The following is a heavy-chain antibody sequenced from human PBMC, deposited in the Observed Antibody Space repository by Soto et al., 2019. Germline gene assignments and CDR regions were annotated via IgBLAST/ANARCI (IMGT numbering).Heavy chain of an antibody. CDR2: ISGSGGST. V-gene: IGHV3-23*01. D-gene: IGHD3-22*01. J-gene: IGHJ4*02. CDR1: GFTFSSYA. Sequence: PGGSLRLSCAASGFTFSSYAMSWVRQAPGKGLEWVPAISGSGGSTYYAASVKGRFTISRDNSKNTLYLQMNSLRAEDTAVYYCAKTSTRGYYDSSGYYVDYWGQGTLVTVSS. CDR3: AKTSTRGYYDSSGYYVDY.